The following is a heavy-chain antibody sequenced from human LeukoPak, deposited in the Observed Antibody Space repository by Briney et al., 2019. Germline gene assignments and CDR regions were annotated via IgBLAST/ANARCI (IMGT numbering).Heavy chain of an antibody. CDR3: ATVSIFGVVIFYGMDV. CDR1: GYNVNELF. V-gene: IGHV1-24*01. J-gene: IGHJ6*02. D-gene: IGHD3-3*01. CDR2: FDPEDGET. Sequence: ASVKVSCKVSGYNVNELFIHWVRQGPGKGLEWMGGFDPEDGETIYAQKFQGRVTMTEDTSTDTAYMELSSLRSEDTAVYYCATVSIFGVVIFYGMDVWGQGTTVTVSS.